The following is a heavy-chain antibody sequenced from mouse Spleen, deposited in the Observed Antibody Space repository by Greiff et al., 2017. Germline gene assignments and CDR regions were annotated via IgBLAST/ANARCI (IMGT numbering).Heavy chain of an antibody. CDR3: ARPLTGTRGFAY. CDR1: GFTFSSYA. D-gene: IGHD4-1*01. J-gene: IGHJ3*01. Sequence: EVQLVESGGGLVKLGGSLKLSCAASGFTFSSYAMSWVRQTPEKRLEWVATISSGGGNTYYPDSVKGRFTISRDNAKNTLYLQMSSLKSEDTAMYYCARPLTGTRGFAYWGQGTLVTVSA. CDR2: ISSGGGNT. V-gene: IGHV5-9-3*01.